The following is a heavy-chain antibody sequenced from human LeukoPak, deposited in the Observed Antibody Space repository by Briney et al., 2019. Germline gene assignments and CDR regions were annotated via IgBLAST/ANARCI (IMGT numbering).Heavy chain of an antibody. CDR2: ICGSSSHI. V-gene: IGHV3-21*01. Sequence: GGSLRLSCAASGFTFSPYAMNWVRQAPGKGLEGVSSICGSSSHIYYADLVKGRFTISRDNAKNSLYLQLNSLRAEDTAVYYCARDADPRDGYNYGDAFHIWGQGTMVTVSS. CDR1: GFTFSPYA. CDR3: ARDADPRDGYNYGDAFHI. J-gene: IGHJ3*02. D-gene: IGHD5-24*01.